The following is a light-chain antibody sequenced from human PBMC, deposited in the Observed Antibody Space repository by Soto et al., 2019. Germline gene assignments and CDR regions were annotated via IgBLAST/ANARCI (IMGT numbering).Light chain of an antibody. CDR2: EVT. J-gene: IGLJ1*01. CDR3: SSNTFSATYV. V-gene: IGLV2-14*01. Sequence: QSVLTQPPSASGSPGQTVTISCTGTSDDIGTYNYVSWYQQHPGKAPKLMIFEVTHRPSGVSYRFSGSRSGNTASLTISGLQAEDEADYYCSSNTFSATYVFG. CDR1: SDDIGTYNY.